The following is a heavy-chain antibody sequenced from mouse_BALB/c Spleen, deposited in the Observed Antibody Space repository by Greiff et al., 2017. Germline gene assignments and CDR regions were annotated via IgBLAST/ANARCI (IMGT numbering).Heavy chain of an antibody. V-gene: IGHV2-9-2*01. Sequence: QVQLKESGPGLVAPSQSLSITCTVSGFSLTSYDISWIRQPPGKGLEWLGVIWTGGGTNYNSAFMSRLSISKDNSKSQVFLKMNSLQTDDTAIYYCVRALTGTFAYWGQGTLVTVSA. CDR2: IWTGGGT. CDR3: VRALTGTFAY. J-gene: IGHJ3*01. CDR1: GFSLTSYD. D-gene: IGHD4-1*01.